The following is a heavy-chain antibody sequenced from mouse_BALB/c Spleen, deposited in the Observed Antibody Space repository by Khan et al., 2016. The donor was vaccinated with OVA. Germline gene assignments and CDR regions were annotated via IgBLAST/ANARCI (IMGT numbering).Heavy chain of an antibody. CDR1: GYIFTDYY. Sequence: QVQLKESGPELVKPGASVKISCKASGYIFTDYYINWVKQKPGQGLEWIGWIYPGSGITKYNENFKGKATLPVETSSSTAYVQLSSLTAEDTAVYFCARGNYYGSTSWFGYWGQGTLVTVST. V-gene: IGHV1-84*02. CDR3: ARGNYYGSTSWFGY. D-gene: IGHD1-1*01. J-gene: IGHJ3*01. CDR2: IYPGSGIT.